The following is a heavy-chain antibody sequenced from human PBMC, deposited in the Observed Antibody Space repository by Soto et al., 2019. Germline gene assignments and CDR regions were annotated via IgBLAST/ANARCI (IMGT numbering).Heavy chain of an antibody. CDR2: IYWDDDK. CDR1: GFSLSTSGVG. CDR3: ALPTYPQDAFDI. V-gene: IGHV2-5*02. J-gene: IGHJ3*02. D-gene: IGHD2-2*01. Sequence: KESGPTLVKPTQTLTLTCTFSGFSLSTSGVGVGWIRQPPGKALEWLVLIYWDDDKRYSPSLKSRLTITKDTAKNQVVLTMTNMDPVDTATYYCALPTYPQDAFDIWGQGTMVTVSS.